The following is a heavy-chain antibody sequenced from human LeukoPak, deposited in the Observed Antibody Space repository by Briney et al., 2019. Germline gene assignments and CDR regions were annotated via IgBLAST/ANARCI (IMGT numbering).Heavy chain of an antibody. CDR1: GFSFSSYG. D-gene: IGHD5-12*01. CDR2: ISGSGAST. V-gene: IGHV3-23*01. CDR3: AKGGGYEAQYYYYYMDV. Sequence: GGTLRLSCAASGFSFSSYGMSWVRQAPGKGLEWVSGISGSGASTYYADSVKGRFTISRDNSKNTLYLHVNSLRPEDTAVYYCAKGGGYEAQYYYYYMDVWGKGTTVTISS. J-gene: IGHJ6*03.